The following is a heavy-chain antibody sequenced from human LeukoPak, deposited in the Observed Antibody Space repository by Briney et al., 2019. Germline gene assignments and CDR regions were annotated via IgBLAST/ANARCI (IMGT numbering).Heavy chain of an antibody. CDR2: ISGSGGST. Sequence: GGSLRLSCAASGFTFSSYAMSWVRQAPGKGLEWVSAISGSGGSTYYADSVKGRFTVSRDNSKNTLYLQMNSLRAEDTAVYYCAKDGLKVVAATVDAFDIWGQGTMVTVSS. V-gene: IGHV3-23*01. CDR3: AKDGLKVVAATVDAFDI. CDR1: GFTFSSYA. J-gene: IGHJ3*02. D-gene: IGHD2-15*01.